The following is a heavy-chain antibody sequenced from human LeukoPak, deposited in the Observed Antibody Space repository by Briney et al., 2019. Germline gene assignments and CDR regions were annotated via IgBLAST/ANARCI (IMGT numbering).Heavy chain of an antibody. CDR3: ARRIDDYGDYSDAFDI. V-gene: IGHV4-59*01. D-gene: IGHD4-17*01. CDR1: GGSISSYY. Sequence: PPETLSLTCTVSGGSISSYYWSWLRQPPAKGLEWIGYIYYSGSTNYNPSLKSRVTISVDTSKNQFSLKLSSVTAADTAVYYCARRIDDYGDYSDAFDIWGQGTMVTVSS. J-gene: IGHJ3*02. CDR2: IYYSGST.